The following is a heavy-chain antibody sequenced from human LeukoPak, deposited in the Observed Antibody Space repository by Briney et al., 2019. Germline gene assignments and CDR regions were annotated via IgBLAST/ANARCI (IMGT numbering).Heavy chain of an antibody. J-gene: IGHJ5*02. Sequence: PSQTLSLTCTVSGGSISSGDYYWSWFRQPPGKGLEWIGYIYYSGTTYYNPSLRSRVTISVDTSKNQFSLKLNSVTAADTAVYYCARGGRGWYNDWFDPWGQGTLVTVSS. CDR1: GGSISSGDYY. V-gene: IGHV4-30-4*01. D-gene: IGHD6-19*01. CDR3: ARGGRGWYNDWFDP. CDR2: IYYSGTT.